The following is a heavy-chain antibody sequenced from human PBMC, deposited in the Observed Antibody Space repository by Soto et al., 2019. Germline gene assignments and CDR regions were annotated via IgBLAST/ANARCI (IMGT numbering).Heavy chain of an antibody. Sequence: GSLRLSCAASGFTFSSYGMHWVRQAPGKGLEWVAVISYDGSNKYYADSVKGRFTISRDNSKNTLYLQMNSLRAEDTAVYYCAKSGGRIVVVAATVDYWGQGTLVTVSS. CDR3: AKSGGRIVVVAATVDY. CDR1: GFTFSSYG. D-gene: IGHD2-15*01. V-gene: IGHV3-30*18. J-gene: IGHJ4*02. CDR2: ISYDGSNK.